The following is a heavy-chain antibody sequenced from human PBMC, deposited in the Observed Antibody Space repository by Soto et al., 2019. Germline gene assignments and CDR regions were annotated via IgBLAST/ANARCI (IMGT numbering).Heavy chain of an antibody. Sequence: QVLLVESGGGVVQPGGSLRLSCATGGFSFGSFAMHWVRQAPGKGLEWLAVVSYDGNKKNYIDSVKGRFTISRDNSQHTLFLRMDRLRPEHTAVYYCAKRRIESSPAFWSGYPLWCRGTLVRVPS. CDR1: GFSFGSFA. CDR3: AKRRIESSPAFWSGYPL. CDR2: VSYDGNKK. J-gene: IGHJ2*01. V-gene: IGHV3-30*18. D-gene: IGHD3-3*01.